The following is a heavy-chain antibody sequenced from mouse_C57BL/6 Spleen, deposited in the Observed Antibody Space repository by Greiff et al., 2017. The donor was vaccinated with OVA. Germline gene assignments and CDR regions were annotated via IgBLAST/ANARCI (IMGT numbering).Heavy chain of an antibody. CDR2: FHPYNDDT. J-gene: IGHJ1*03. CDR3: ARRLYYDGYWYFDV. V-gene: IGHV1-47*01. D-gene: IGHD1-1*01. CDR1: GYTFTTYP. Sequence: VQLQESGAELVKPGASVKMSCKASGYTFTTYPIEWMKQNHGKSLEWIGNFHPYNDDTKYNEKFKGKATLTVEKSSSTVYLELSRLTSDDSAVYYCARRLYYDGYWYFDVWGTGTTVTVSS.